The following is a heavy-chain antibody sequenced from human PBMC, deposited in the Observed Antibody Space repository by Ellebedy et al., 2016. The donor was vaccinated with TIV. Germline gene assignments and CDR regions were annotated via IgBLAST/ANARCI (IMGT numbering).Heavy chain of an antibody. CDR1: GFTLSGYW. CDR2: INTDGSST. V-gene: IGHV3-74*01. CDR3: ARESVQYFDCDY. D-gene: IGHD3-9*01. J-gene: IGHJ4*02. Sequence: PGGSLRLSCAASGFTLSGYWMHWVRQVPGKGLVWLSRINTDGSSTSYAGSVEGRFTISRDNAKKTVYLEMNNLRAEDTAVYYCARESVQYFDCDYWGQGTLVTVSS.